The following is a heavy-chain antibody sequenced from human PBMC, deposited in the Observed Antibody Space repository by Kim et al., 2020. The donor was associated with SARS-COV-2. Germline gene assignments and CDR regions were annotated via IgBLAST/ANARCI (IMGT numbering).Heavy chain of an antibody. CDR3: ARSGDRGVPNWFDP. V-gene: IGHV6-1*01. Sequence: AVSVKSRITINPDTSKNQFSLQLNSVTPEDTAVYYCARSGDRGVPNWFDPWGQGTLVTVSS. J-gene: IGHJ5*02. D-gene: IGHD3-10*01.